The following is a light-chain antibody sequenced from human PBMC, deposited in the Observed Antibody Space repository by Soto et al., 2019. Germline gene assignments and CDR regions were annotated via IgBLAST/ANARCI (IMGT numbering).Light chain of an antibody. J-gene: IGLJ1*01. CDR2: DVI. CDR1: SSDVGGYDY. V-gene: IGLV2-14*01. CDR3: SSYTRSSISV. Sequence: QSALTQPASVSGSPGQSITISCTGTSSDVGGYDYVSWYQQHPDKAPTLLIYDVINRPSGVSFRFSGSKSGNTASLTISGLQAEDEAEYYCSSYTRSSISVFGTGTKLTVL.